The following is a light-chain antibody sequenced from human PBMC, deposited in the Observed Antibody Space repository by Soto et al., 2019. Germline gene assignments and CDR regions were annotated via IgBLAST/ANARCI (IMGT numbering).Light chain of an antibody. CDR2: AAA. J-gene: IGKJ3*01. CDR3: QQSYSTPFT. Sequence: DIQMTQSPSSLSASVGDRVTITCRASRTIFTFLNWYQQKPGKAPNLLIYAAATLQSGVPSRFSGSASGTDFTLTISSLQPEDFATYYCQQSYSTPFTFGPGTKVDLK. V-gene: IGKV1-39*01. CDR1: RTIFTF.